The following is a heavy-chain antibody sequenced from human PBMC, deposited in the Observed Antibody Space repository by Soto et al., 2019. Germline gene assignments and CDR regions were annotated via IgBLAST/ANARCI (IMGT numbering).Heavy chain of an antibody. J-gene: IGHJ4*02. V-gene: IGHV4-31*03. D-gene: IGHD2-2*01. CDR3: ASYQPLLPYFDY. CDR1: GGSISSGGYY. CDR2: IYYSGST. Sequence: PSETLSLTCTASGGSISSGGYYWSWIRQHPGKGLEWIGYIYYSGSTYYDPSLKSRVTISVDTSKNQFSLKLSSVTAADTAVYYCASYQPLLPYFDYWGQGTLVTVSS.